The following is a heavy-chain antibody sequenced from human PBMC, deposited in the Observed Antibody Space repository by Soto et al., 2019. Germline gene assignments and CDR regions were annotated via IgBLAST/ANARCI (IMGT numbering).Heavy chain of an antibody. Sequence: QVQLVQSGAEVKKPGSSVKVSCKASGGTFSSYAISWVRQAPGQGLEWMGGIIPIFGTANYAQKFQGRVTITADESTSTAYRELSSLRSEDTAVYYCARLNAYYYDSSGYFNYWGQGTLVTVSS. J-gene: IGHJ4*02. CDR3: ARLNAYYYDSSGYFNY. D-gene: IGHD3-22*01. CDR2: IIPIFGTA. V-gene: IGHV1-69*01. CDR1: GGTFSSYA.